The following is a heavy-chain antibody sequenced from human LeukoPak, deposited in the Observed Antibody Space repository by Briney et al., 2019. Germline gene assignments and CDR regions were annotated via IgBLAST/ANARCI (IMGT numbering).Heavy chain of an antibody. D-gene: IGHD2-8*01. CDR3: APIGVGH. CDR1: GFSFTDYP. CDR2: IRTSAEGANYA. V-gene: IGHV3-21*05. Sequence: GGSLRLSCATSGFSFTDYPMNWVRQAPGKGLEWVSNIRTSAEGANYAYYADSVKGRVTISRDDAKNTLYLHMNSLRAEDTAVYYCAPIGVGHWGQGTLVTVSS. J-gene: IGHJ4*02.